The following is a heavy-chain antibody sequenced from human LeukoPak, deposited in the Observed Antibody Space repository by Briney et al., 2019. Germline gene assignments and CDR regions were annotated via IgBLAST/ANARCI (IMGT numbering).Heavy chain of an antibody. V-gene: IGHV1-18*01. CDR3: AREHRGSYGLDAFVS. D-gene: IGHD1-26*01. CDR2: ISARDGNT. CDR1: GYTFNIYG. Sequence: ASVKVSCKASGYTFNIYGISWVRQAPGQGLEWMGWISARDGNTEYAQNLQVRVTMTTDTSTSTAYMELRSLTSDDTAVYYCAREHRGSYGLDAFVSWGQGTMVTVSS. J-gene: IGHJ3*02.